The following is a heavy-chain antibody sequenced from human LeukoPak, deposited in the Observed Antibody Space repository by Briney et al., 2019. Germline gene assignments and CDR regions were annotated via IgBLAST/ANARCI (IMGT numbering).Heavy chain of an antibody. CDR3: ASLGSYWDY. D-gene: IGHD7-27*01. V-gene: IGHV4-59*01. Sequence: SETLSLTCTVSGGSISSYYWSWIRQPPGKGLEWIGYIYYSGSTNYNPSLKSRVTISVDTSKNQFSLKLSSVTAADTAVYYCASLGSYWDYWGQGTLVTVSS. J-gene: IGHJ4*02. CDR1: GGSISSYY. CDR2: IYYSGST.